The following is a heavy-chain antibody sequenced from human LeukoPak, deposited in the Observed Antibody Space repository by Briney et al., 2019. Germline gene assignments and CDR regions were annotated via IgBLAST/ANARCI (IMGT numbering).Heavy chain of an antibody. J-gene: IGHJ6*03. CDR2: ISGSCCST. CDR3: AKDQSWGSYFSEYYYYYMDV. CDR1: GFTFSSYA. Sequence: GWSLRLSCPASGFTFSSYAMSWVRQAPGKGLEWVSAISGSCCSTYYADSVKGRFTISRDNSKNTLYLQMNSLRAEDTAVYYCAKDQSWGSYFSEYYYYYMDVWGEGTTVTVSS. V-gene: IGHV3-23*01. D-gene: IGHD1-26*01.